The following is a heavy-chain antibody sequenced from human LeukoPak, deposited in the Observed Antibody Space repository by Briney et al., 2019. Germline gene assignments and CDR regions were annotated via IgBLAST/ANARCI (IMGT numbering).Heavy chain of an antibody. CDR3: ATLSYGSGSYYYYGMDV. CDR1: GYTLTELS. J-gene: IGHJ6*02. CDR2: FDPEDGET. Sequence: ASVKVSCKVSGYTLTELSMRWVRQAPGKGLEWMGGFDPEDGETIYAQKFQGRVTMTEDTSTDTAYMELSSLRSEDTAVYYCATLSYGSGSYYYYGMDVWGQGTTVTVSS. D-gene: IGHD3-10*01. V-gene: IGHV1-24*01.